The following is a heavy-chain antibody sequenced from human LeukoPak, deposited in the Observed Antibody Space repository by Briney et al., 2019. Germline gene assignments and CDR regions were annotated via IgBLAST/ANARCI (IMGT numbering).Heavy chain of an antibody. CDR1: GYTFTSYD. J-gene: IGHJ4*02. Sequence: ASVKVSCKASGYTFTSYDINWVRQATGQGLEWMGWMNPNSGNTGYAQKFQGRVTITTDESTSTAYMELSSLRSEDTAVYYCARGARQYCSSTSCYHFDYWGQGTLVTVSS. CDR3: ARGARQYCSSTSCYHFDY. V-gene: IGHV1-8*03. CDR2: MNPNSGNT. D-gene: IGHD2-2*01.